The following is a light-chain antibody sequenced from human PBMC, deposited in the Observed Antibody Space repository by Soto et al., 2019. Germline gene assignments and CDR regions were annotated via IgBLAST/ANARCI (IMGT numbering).Light chain of an antibody. J-gene: IGKJ5*01. Sequence: VLTQSPVTLSLSPGERATLSCRARQDVGTYVAWYQVRGGQAPRLLISGASKRATGIPDRINGGGSGADFILTINSLESGDSAVYFCQQGGNCPVTFGQGTRVEIK. CDR3: QQGGNCPVT. CDR1: QDVGTY. CDR2: GAS. V-gene: IGKV3D-11*01.